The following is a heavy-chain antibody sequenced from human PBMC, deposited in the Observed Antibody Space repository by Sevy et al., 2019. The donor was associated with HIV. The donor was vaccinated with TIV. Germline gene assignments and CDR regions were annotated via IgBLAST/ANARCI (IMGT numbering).Heavy chain of an antibody. J-gene: IGHJ4*02. CDR2: ISSSSSNI. CDR1: GFTFSSYS. Sequence: GGSLRLSCAASGFTFSSYSMNWVRQAPGKGLEWVSSISSSSSNIYYADSVKGRFTISRDNAKNSLYLQMNSLRAEDTAVYYCARARTYSSGWYLDYWGQGTLVTVSS. CDR3: ARARTYSSGWYLDY. D-gene: IGHD6-19*01. V-gene: IGHV3-21*01.